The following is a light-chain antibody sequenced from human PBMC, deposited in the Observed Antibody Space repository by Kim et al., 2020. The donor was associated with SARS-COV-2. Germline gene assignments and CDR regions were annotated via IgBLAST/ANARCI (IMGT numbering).Light chain of an antibody. V-gene: IGKV1-39*01. J-gene: IGKJ1*01. CDR2: TAS. CDR3: KQTYSGART. Sequence: DIQMTQSPSSLSASVGDRVTITCRASQDISRYLNWYQQKPGKAPKLLIYTASSLQSGVPSRFTGSGYETDFTLTISSLQPEEYAAKCSKQTYSGARTFGQGTKV. CDR1: QDISRY.